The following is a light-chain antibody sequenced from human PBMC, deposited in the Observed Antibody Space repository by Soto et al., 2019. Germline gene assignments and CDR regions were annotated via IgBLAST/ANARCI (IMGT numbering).Light chain of an antibody. CDR2: GAS. Sequence: DIQMTQSPSSLSASVGDRVTIACRASQSVSSNLNWYQQKPGKAPKLLIYGASRLQSGVPSRFSGSGSGTDFTLTITSLQPEDFATYHCQQSYISPWTFGQGTTV. V-gene: IGKV1-39*01. CDR1: QSVSSN. CDR3: QQSYISPWT. J-gene: IGKJ1*01.